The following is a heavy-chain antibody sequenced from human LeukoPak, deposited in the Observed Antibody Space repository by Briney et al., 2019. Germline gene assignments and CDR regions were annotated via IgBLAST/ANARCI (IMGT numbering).Heavy chain of an antibody. J-gene: IGHJ4*02. Sequence: SETLSLTCAVYGGSFSGYYWSWIRQPPGKGLEWIGEINHSGSTNYNPSLKGRVTISVDTSKNQFSLKLSSVTAADTAVYYCARGRGIVVLWGQGTLVTVSS. CDR2: INHSGST. CDR1: GGSFSGYY. V-gene: IGHV4-34*01. D-gene: IGHD3-22*01. CDR3: ARGRGIVVL.